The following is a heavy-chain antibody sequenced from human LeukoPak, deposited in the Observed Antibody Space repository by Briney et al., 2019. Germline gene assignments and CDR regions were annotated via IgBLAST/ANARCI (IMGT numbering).Heavy chain of an antibody. V-gene: IGHV1-69*06. CDR3: ARGPYVWGSYRYTPFDY. CDR1: GGTFSSYA. D-gene: IGHD3-16*02. Sequence: GASVKVSCKASGGTFSSYAISWVRQAPGQGLEWMGGIIPIFGTANYAQKFQGRVTITADKSASTAYMELSSLRSEDTAVYYCARGPYVWGSYRYTPFDYWGQGTLVIVSS. J-gene: IGHJ4*02. CDR2: IIPIFGTA.